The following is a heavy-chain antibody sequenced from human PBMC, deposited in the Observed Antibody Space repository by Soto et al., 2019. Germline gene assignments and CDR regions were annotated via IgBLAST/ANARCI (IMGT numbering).Heavy chain of an antibody. Sequence: EVQLVESGGGLVQPGGSLRLSCAASVLSVSTNPMSWVRQAPGKGLEWVSVIYTGGGTHYADSVKGRFTISRDNSKNTVNLQMNRMRPEDTAVYYCARDGSGHWGQGTLVTVSS. CDR2: IYTGGGT. J-gene: IGHJ4*02. V-gene: IGHV3-66*01. CDR1: VLSVSTNP. CDR3: ARDGSGH.